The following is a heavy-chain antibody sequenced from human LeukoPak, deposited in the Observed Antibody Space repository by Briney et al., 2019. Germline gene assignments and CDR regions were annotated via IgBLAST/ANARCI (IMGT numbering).Heavy chain of an antibody. Sequence: ASVKASCKGSGYTFSSYGISWVPQAPGQGLEWMGWISAYNGNTNYAQKLQGRVTMTTDTSTSTAYMELRSLRSDDTAVYYCARGYRVGGSYYWGQGTLVTVSS. CDR2: ISAYNGNT. V-gene: IGHV1-18*01. CDR3: ARGYRVGGSYY. CDR1: GYTFSSYG. J-gene: IGHJ4*02. D-gene: IGHD3-10*01.